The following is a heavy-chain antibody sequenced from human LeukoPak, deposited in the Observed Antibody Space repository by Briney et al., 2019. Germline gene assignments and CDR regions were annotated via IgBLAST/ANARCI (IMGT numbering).Heavy chain of an antibody. CDR3: ATFPGVQYYFDY. CDR2: ISSSGSTI. CDR1: GFILSDYY. J-gene: IGHJ4*02. V-gene: IGHV3-11*04. Sequence: GGSLRLSCAASGFILSDYYMSWIRQAPGKGLEWVSYISSSGSTIYYADSVKGRFTISRDNAKNSLYLQMNSLRAEDTAVYYCATFPGVQYYFDYWGQGTLVTVSS. D-gene: IGHD7-27*01.